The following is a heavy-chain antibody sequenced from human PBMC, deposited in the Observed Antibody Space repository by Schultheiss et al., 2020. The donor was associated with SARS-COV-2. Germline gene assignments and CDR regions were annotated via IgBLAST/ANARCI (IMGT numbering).Heavy chain of an antibody. CDR3: AAITMVQGVIWDYFDY. D-gene: IGHD3-10*01. J-gene: IGHJ4*02. CDR1: GYTFTSYG. CDR2: IIPIFGTA. Sequence: SVKVSCKASGYTFTSYGISWVRQAPGQGLEWMGWIIPIFGTANYAQKFQGRVTITADESTSTAYMELSSLRSEDTAVYYCAAITMVQGVIWDYFDYWGQGTLVTVSS. V-gene: IGHV1-69*13.